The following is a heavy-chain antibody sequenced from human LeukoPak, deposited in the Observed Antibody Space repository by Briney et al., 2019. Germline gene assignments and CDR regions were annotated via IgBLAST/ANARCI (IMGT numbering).Heavy chain of an antibody. J-gene: IGHJ5*01. CDR3: AKEDGSATMGFDS. CDR2: IIPIFRTT. CDR1: GGTFSYYA. V-gene: IGHV1-69*05. Sequence: SVKVTCKASGGTFSYYAFSWVRQAPGQGLEWMGGIIPIFRTTNYAEQFQGRVTITTDESTNTAYLDLSSLRSEDTAVYYCAKEDGSATMGFDSWGQGTLVSVSS. D-gene: IGHD1-26*01.